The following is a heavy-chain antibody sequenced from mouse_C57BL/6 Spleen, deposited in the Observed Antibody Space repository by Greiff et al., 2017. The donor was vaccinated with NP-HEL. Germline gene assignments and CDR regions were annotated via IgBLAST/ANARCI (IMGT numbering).Heavy chain of an antibody. J-gene: IGHJ2*01. Sequence: VQLQQPGAELVKPGASVKLSCKASGYTFTSYWMQWVQQRPGQGLEWIGEIDPSDSYTNYNQKFKGKATLTVDTSSSTAYMQLSSLTSEDSAVYYCARFLLGGYFDYWGKGTTLTVSS. D-gene: IGHD2-1*01. CDR2: IDPSDSYT. CDR3: ARFLLGGYFDY. V-gene: IGHV1-50*01. CDR1: GYTFTSYW.